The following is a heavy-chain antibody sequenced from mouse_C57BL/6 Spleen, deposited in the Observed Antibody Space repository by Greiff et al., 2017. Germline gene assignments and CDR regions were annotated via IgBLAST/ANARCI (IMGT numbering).Heavy chain of an antibody. Sequence: EVQLQQSGPELVKPGDSVKISCKASGYSFTGYFMNWVMQSHGKSLEWIGRINPYNGATFYNQKFKGKATLTVDKSSSTAHMELRSLTSEDSAVYYCARTDGSRAGYFDVWGTGTTVTVSS. D-gene: IGHD1-1*01. CDR3: ARTDGSRAGYFDV. CDR1: GYSFTGYF. CDR2: INPYNGAT. V-gene: IGHV1-20*01. J-gene: IGHJ1*03.